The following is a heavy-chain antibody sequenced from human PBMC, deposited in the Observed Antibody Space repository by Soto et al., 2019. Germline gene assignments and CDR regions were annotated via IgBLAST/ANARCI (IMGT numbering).Heavy chain of an antibody. D-gene: IGHD2-8*01. J-gene: IGHJ5*02. CDR2: IYQTGTT. CDR1: GDSINDDGHS. V-gene: IGHV4-30-2*01. CDR3: ARAVFCTDGFCFPNWLDP. Sequence: HLQLQESGSRLVKPSETLSLTCTVSGDSINDDGHSWSWIRQPPGEALEWIGYIYQTGTTQYNPSLSRRVSISADRSKNQFSLHLTSVTAADTAVYYCARAVFCTDGFCFPNWLDPWGQGILVTVSS.